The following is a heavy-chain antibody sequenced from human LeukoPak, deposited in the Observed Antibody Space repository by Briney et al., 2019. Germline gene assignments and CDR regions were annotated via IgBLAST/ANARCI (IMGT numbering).Heavy chain of an antibody. J-gene: IGHJ4*02. CDR3: AKDISAARRVVGFDY. CDR1: GFTFDDYA. CDR2: ISWNSGSI. V-gene: IGHV3-9*01. D-gene: IGHD6-6*01. Sequence: PGRSLRLSCAASGFTFDDYAMHWVRQAPGKGLGWVSGISWNSGSIGYADSVKGRFTISRDNAKNSLYLQMNSLRAEDTALYYCAKDISAARRVVGFDYWGQGTLVTVSS.